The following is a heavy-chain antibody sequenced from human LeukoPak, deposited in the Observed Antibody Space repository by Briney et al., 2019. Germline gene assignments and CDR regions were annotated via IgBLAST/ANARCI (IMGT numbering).Heavy chain of an antibody. J-gene: IGHJ3*02. D-gene: IGHD6-13*01. CDR2: IKQDGSEK. CDR3: ASIYGIEQLVRREYDAFDI. CDR1: GFTFSSHW. V-gene: IGHV3-7*03. Sequence: GGSLRLSCAASGFTFSSHWMSWVRQAPGKGLEWVANIKQDGSEKYYVDSVKGRFTISRDNAKNSLYLQMNSLRAEDTAVYYCASIYGIEQLVRREYDAFDIWGQGTMVTVSS.